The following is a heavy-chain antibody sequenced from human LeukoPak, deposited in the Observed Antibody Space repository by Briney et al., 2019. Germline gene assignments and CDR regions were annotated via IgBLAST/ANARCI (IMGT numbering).Heavy chain of an antibody. CDR2: ISSSSSYI. J-gene: IGHJ4*02. V-gene: IGHV3-21*01. CDR1: GFTVSSYS. D-gene: IGHD1-26*01. Sequence: PGGSLRLSCAASGFTVSSYSMNWVRQAPGKGLEWVSSISSSSSYIYYADSVKGRFTISRDNAKNSLYLQMNSLRADDTAVYYCARSHQRVGIEDYWGQGTLVTVSS. CDR3: ARSHQRVGIEDY.